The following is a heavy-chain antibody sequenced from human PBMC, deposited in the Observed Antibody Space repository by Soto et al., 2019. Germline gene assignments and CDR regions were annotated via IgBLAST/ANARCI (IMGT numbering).Heavy chain of an antibody. D-gene: IGHD6-6*01. V-gene: IGHV3-23*01. CDR1: GFTFSSYA. CDR3: AKTKGSIAAGMGAFDI. J-gene: IGHJ3*02. Sequence: GGSLRLSCAASGFTFSSYAMSWVRQAPGKGLEWVSAISGSGGSTYYADSVKGRFTISRDNSKNTLYLQMNSLRAEDTAVYYCAKTKGSIAAGMGAFDIWGQGTMVTVSS. CDR2: ISGSGGST.